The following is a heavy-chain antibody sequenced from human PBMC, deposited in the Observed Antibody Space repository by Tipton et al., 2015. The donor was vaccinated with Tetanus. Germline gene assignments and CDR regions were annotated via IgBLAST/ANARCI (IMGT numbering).Heavy chain of an antibody. CDR3: AFWWSGFPEAFDM. D-gene: IGHD3-16*01. CDR2: ISASGGST. V-gene: IGHV3-23*01. Sequence: SLRLSCAASGFTFDDYAMNWVRQAPGKGLEWVSGISASGGSTYYAEVVRGRFTVPRDNSKSMLFLEGNSLRAEDTAIYYCAFWWSGFPEAFDMWGQGTMVTVSS. J-gene: IGHJ3*02. CDR1: GFTFDDYA.